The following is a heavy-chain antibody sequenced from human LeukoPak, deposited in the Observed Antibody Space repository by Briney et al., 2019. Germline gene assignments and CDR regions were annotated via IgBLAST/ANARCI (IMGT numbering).Heavy chain of an antibody. CDR3: ARPRERSRRDWNLDQ. J-gene: IGHJ4*02. D-gene: IGHD1-1*01. V-gene: IGHV5-51*01. CDR2: VYPRDSDT. CDR1: GYSFSNYW. Sequence: GESLKISCKASGYSFSNYWIGWVRQVPGKGLEWMGIVYPRDSDTRYSPSFQGQVTISADKSISTAYLQWSSLKASDTAVYYCARPRERSRRDWNLDQWGQGTLVTVSS.